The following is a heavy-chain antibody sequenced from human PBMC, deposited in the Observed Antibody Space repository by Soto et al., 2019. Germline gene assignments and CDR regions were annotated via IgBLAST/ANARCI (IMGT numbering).Heavy chain of an antibody. CDR1: GFTFSSYW. CDR3: TTREYYYDSSGYYRLDY. CDR2: IKSKTDGGTT. V-gene: IGHV3-15*01. J-gene: IGHJ4*02. Sequence: GGSLRLSCAASGFTFSSYWMSWVRQAPGKGLEWVGRIKSKTDGGTTDYAAPVKGRFTISRDDSKNTLYLQMNSLKTEDTAVYYCTTREYYYDSSGYYRLDYWGQGTLVTVSS. D-gene: IGHD3-22*01.